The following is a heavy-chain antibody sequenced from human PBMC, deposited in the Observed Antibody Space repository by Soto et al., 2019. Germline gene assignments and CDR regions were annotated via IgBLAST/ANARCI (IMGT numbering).Heavy chain of an antibody. V-gene: IGHV3-33*08. Sequence: GGSLRLSCAASGFTFSSYGMHWVRQAPGKGLEWVAVIWYDGSNKYYADSVKGRFTISRDNCKNTLYLQMNSLRAEDTAVYYCARDFHVWSGYYYYYYYMDVWGKGTTVTVSS. D-gene: IGHD3-3*01. CDR1: GFTFSSYG. CDR2: IWYDGSNK. CDR3: ARDFHVWSGYYYYYYYMDV. J-gene: IGHJ6*03.